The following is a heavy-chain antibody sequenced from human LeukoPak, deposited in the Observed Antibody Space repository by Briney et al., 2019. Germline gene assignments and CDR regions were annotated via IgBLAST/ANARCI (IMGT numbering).Heavy chain of an antibody. CDR3: ARNIAARPSGWFDP. CDR2: LWYGGSNK. Sequence: GSLRLSCAASGFTFSSYGMHWVRQAPGKGLEWVAVLWYGGSNKYYADSVKGRFTISRDNSKNTLYLQMNSLRAEDTAVYYCARNIAARPSGWFDPWGQGTLVTVSS. J-gene: IGHJ5*02. CDR1: GFTFSSYG. D-gene: IGHD6-6*01. V-gene: IGHV3-33*01.